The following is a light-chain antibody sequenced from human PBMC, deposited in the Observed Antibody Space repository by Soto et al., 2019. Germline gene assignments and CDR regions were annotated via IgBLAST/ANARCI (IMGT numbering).Light chain of an antibody. V-gene: IGKV3-15*01. CDR3: QQYNNWPRAT. J-gene: IGKJ4*01. CDR2: RAS. Sequence: IXMTQSPATLSVSPGERATLSCRASQSINSNLAWYQQKPGQAPRLLMFRASIRATGYPARFSGSGSETEFNITISSLQSEDSAIHYCQQYNNWPRATSGGGTKVEIK. CDR1: QSINSN.